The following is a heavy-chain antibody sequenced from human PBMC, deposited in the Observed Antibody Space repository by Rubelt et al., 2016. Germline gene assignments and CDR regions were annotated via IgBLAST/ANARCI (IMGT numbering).Heavy chain of an antibody. V-gene: IGHV4-34*01. CDR1: GGSFSGYY. CDR3: ARDSGGLELH. CDR2: INQCGST. J-gene: IGHJ4*02. Sequence: QVQLQQWGAGLLKPSETLSLTCAVYGGSFSGYYWSWIRHPPGKGMEWIGEINQCGSTNYNPSLQMRVTISVDTSKNQFSLKLISVTDADTAVYYCARDSGGLELHWGQGTLVTVSS. D-gene: IGHD1-7*01.